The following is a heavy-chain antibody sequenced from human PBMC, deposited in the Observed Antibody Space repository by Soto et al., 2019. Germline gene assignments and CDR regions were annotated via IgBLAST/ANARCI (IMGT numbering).Heavy chain of an antibody. CDR2: ISSSSSYI. J-gene: IGHJ4*02. D-gene: IGHD3-10*01. CDR3: ARERVQGYGSGNYVDY. CDR1: GFTFSSYS. Sequence: GGSLRLSCAASGFTFSSYSMNWVRQAPGKGLEWVSSISSSSSYIYYADSVKGRFTISRDNAKNSLYLQMNSLRAEDTAVYYCARERVQGYGSGNYVDYWGQGTLVT. V-gene: IGHV3-21*01.